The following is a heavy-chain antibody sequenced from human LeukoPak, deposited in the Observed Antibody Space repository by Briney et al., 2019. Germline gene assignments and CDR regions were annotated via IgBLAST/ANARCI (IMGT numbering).Heavy chain of an antibody. Sequence: SETLSLTCPVYGGSFSGYYWSWIRQPPGKGLEWIGEITHSGSTNYNPSLKSRVPISVDSSKNQFSLNLNAVTPADTAVYYCARDFMHWGQGILVAVSS. CDR2: ITHSGST. J-gene: IGHJ4*02. CDR3: ARDFMH. CDR1: GGSFSGYY. D-gene: IGHD3-16*01. V-gene: IGHV4-34*01.